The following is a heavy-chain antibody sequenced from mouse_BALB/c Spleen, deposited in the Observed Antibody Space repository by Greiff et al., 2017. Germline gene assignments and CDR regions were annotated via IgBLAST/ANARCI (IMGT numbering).Heavy chain of an antibody. CDR1: GFDFSRYW. CDR3: AREGMTKTGCDY. Sequence: EVMLVESGGGLVQPGGSLKLSCAASGFDFSRYWMSWVRQAPGKGLEWIGEINPDSSTINYTPSLKDKFIISRDNAKNTLYLQMSKVRSEDTALYYCAREGMTKTGCDYWGQGTTLTVSS. D-gene: IGHD3-1*01. V-gene: IGHV4-1*02. CDR2: INPDSSTI. J-gene: IGHJ2*01.